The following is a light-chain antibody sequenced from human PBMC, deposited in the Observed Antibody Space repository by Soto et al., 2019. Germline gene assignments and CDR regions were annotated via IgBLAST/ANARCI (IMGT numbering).Light chain of an antibody. J-gene: IGLJ3*02. CDR2: EVS. CDR1: SSDVGGYNY. V-gene: IGLV2-14*01. Sequence: QSALTQPASVSGSPGQSITISCTGTSSDVGGYNYVSWYPQHPGKAPKLMIYEVSNRPSGVSNRFSGSKSGNTASLTISGLQAEDEADYYCSSYTSSSTEGWVFGGGTKVTVL. CDR3: SSYTSSSTEGWV.